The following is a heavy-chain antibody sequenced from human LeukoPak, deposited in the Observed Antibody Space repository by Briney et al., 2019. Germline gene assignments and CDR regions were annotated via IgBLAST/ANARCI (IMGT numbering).Heavy chain of an antibody. V-gene: IGHV3-30*03. CDR1: GFSFGKYW. CDR2: ISYDGSNK. D-gene: IGHD6-13*01. CDR3: ARDSQHQSSSWYGLIDY. Sequence: PGGSLRLSCAASGFSFGKYWMSWVRQAPGKGLEWVAVISYDGSNKYYADSVKGRFTISRDNSKNTLYLQMNSLRAEDTAVYYCARDSQHQSSSWYGLIDYWGQGTLVTVSS. J-gene: IGHJ4*02.